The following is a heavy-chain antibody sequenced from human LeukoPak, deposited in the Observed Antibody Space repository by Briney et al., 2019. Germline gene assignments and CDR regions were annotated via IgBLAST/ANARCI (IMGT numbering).Heavy chain of an antibody. CDR1: GYTFTSYY. J-gene: IGHJ4*02. V-gene: IGHV1-46*01. Sequence: ASVKVSCKASGYTFTSYYMHWVRQAPGQGLEWMGIINPSGGSTSYAQKLQGRVTMTRDTSTSTVYMELSSLRSEDTAVYYCGRNGKYCSSTSGQGGDYWGQETLVTVSS. CDR2: INPSGGST. D-gene: IGHD2-2*01. CDR3: GRNGKYCSSTSGQGGDY.